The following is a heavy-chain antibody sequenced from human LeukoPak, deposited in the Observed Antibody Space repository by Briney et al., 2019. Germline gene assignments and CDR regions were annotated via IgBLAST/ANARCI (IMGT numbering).Heavy chain of an antibody. Sequence: RPSETLSLTCAVYGGSVSGYYWSWIRQPPGKGLEWIGEISHRGRTHYNPSPKGRVTMSVDTSKNQFALEVDSVTAADTAVYYCARIPLYFLEPFDYWGQGILVTVSS. CDR1: GGSVSGYY. D-gene: IGHD3-3*01. CDR2: ISHRGRT. CDR3: ARIPLYFLEPFDY. V-gene: IGHV4-34*01. J-gene: IGHJ4*02.